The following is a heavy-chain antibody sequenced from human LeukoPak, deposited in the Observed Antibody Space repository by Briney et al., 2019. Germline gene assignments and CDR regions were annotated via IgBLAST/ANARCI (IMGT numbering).Heavy chain of an antibody. J-gene: IGHJ5*02. D-gene: IGHD4-23*01. CDR2: IYHSGST. CDR1: GGSISRYY. Sequence: SETLSLTCTVSGGSISRYYWSWIRQPPGKGLEWIGYIYHSGSTNYNPSLKSRVTISVDTSKNQFSLKLSSVTAADTAVYYCAGSTVVTREWFDPWGQGTLVTVSS. CDR3: AGSTVVTREWFDP. V-gene: IGHV4-59*08.